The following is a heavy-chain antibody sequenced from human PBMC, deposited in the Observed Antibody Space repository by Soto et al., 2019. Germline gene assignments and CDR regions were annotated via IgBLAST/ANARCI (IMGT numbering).Heavy chain of an antibody. D-gene: IGHD3-10*01. Sequence: ASVKVYCKASGYTFTGYYMHWVRQAPGQGLEWMGWINPNSGGTNYAQKFQGRVTMTRDTSISTAYMELSRLRSDDTAVYYCARRSEYHYGSGKYYGLDVWGQGTTVTVSS. CDR3: ARRSEYHYGSGKYYGLDV. CDR1: GYTFTGYY. CDR2: INPNSGGT. J-gene: IGHJ6*02. V-gene: IGHV1-2*02.